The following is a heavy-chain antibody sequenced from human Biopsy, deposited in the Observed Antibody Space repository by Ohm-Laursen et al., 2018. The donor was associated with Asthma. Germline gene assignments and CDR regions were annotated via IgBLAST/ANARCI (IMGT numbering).Heavy chain of an antibody. D-gene: IGHD3-3*01. CDR2: ISYDGSNK. V-gene: IGHV3-30*03. Sequence: SLRLSCAASGFTFSSYGMHWVRQAPGKGLEWVAVISYDGSNKYYADSVKGRFTISRDNSKNTLYLQMNSLRAEDTAVYYCASQGSGPDFWSGYYYFDYWGQGTLVTVSS. CDR3: ASQGSGPDFWSGYYYFDY. CDR1: GFTFSSYG. J-gene: IGHJ4*02.